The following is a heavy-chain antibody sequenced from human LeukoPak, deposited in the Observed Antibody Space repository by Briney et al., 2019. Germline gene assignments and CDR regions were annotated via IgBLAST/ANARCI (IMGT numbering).Heavy chain of an antibody. CDR2: INSDGSST. CDR1: GFTFSSYW. Sequence: GGSLRLSCAASGFTFSSYWMHWVRQGPGKGLVWVSRINSDGSSTTYADSVKGRFTISRDNAKNTLYLQMNSLRAEDTAVHYCARVKGNNGDYVDFDYWGQGTLVTVSS. V-gene: IGHV3-74*01. J-gene: IGHJ4*02. CDR3: ARVKGNNGDYVDFDY. D-gene: IGHD4-17*01.